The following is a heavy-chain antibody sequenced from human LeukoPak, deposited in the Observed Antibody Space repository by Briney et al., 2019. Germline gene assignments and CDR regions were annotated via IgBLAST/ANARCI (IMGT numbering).Heavy chain of an antibody. V-gene: IGHV4-30-2*01. Sequence: LQTLSLTCTVSGGSISSGGYYWSWIRQPPGKGLEWIGYIYQNGNTYYNPSLESRVTISLDRSKNQSSLKLTSVIAADTAVYYCARGLDSGTWYLYDYWGQGTLVTVSS. D-gene: IGHD6-13*01. J-gene: IGHJ4*02. CDR2: IYQNGNT. CDR1: GGSISSGGYY. CDR3: ARGLDSGTWYLYDY.